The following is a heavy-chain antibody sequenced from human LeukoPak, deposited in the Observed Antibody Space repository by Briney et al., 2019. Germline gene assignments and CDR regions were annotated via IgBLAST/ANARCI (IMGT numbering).Heavy chain of an antibody. Sequence: ASVKVSCKASGYTFTSYDINWVRQATGQGLEWMGWMNPNSGNTGYAQKFQGRVTMTRDTSISTAYMELSRLRSDDTAVYYCARDDCSSTSCYFDPWGQGTLVTVSS. CDR3: ARDDCSSTSCYFDP. J-gene: IGHJ5*02. CDR1: GYTFTSYD. V-gene: IGHV1-8*01. D-gene: IGHD2-2*01. CDR2: MNPNSGNT.